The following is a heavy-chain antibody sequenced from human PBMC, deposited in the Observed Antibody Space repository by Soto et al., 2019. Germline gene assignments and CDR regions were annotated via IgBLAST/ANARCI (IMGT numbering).Heavy chain of an antibody. CDR1: GFSFRSDW. J-gene: IGHJ4*02. D-gene: IGHD2-15*01. Sequence: EDQLVESGGGLVQPGGSLRLTCAVSGFSFRSDWMNWVRQAPGKGLEWVAHTNQDGSEKYYLDSVKGRFTIFRDNAKNSLYLQMNSLRAEDTAVNYCSGGVVDAIWGQGTLVTVSS. CDR3: SGGVVDAI. V-gene: IGHV3-7*04. CDR2: TNQDGSEK.